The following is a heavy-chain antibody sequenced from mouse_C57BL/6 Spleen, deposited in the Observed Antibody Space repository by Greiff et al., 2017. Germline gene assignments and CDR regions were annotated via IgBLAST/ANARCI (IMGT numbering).Heavy chain of an antibody. J-gene: IGHJ4*01. V-gene: IGHV1-64*01. Sequence: QVQLQQPGAELVKPGASVKLSCKASGYTFTSYWMPWVKQRPGQGLEWIGMIHPNSGSTNYNEKFKSKATLTVDKSSSTAYMQLSSLTSEDSAVYYCARSGTADAMGDWGQGASVTVAS. CDR2: IHPNSGST. CDR3: ARSGTADAMGD. CDR1: GYTFTSYW. D-gene: IGHD2-14*01.